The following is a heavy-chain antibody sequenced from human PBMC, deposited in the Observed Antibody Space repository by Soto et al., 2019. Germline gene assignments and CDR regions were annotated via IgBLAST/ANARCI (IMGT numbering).Heavy chain of an antibody. CDR3: ARTTVTTRCDYYYYMDV. CDR1: GYTFTSYD. V-gene: IGHV1-8*01. D-gene: IGHD4-4*01. J-gene: IGHJ6*03. CDR2: MNPNSGNT. Sequence: QVQLVQSGAEVKKPGASVKVSCKASGYTFTSYDINWVRQATGQGLEWMGWMNPNSGNTGYAQKFQGRVTMTRNTSISTAYMELSSLRSEDTAVYYCARTTVTTRCDYYYYMDVWGKGTTVTVSS.